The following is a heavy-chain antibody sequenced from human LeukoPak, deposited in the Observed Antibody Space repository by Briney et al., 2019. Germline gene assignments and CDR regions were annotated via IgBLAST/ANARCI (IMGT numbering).Heavy chain of an antibody. CDR3: ARGPLRFGELFGNWFDP. V-gene: IGHV1-18*01. D-gene: IGHD3-10*01. CDR1: GYTFTSYG. Sequence: EASVKVSCKASGYTFTSYGISWVRQAPGQGLEWMGWISAYNGNTNYAQKLQGRVTMTTDTSTSTAYMELRSLRSDDTAVYYCARGPLRFGELFGNWFDPWGQGTLVTVSS. J-gene: IGHJ5*02. CDR2: ISAYNGNT.